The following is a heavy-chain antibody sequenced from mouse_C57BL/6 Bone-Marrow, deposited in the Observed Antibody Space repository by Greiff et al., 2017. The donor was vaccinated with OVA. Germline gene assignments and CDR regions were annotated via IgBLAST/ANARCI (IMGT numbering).Heavy chain of an antibody. CDR2: FHPYNDDT. CDR1: GYTFTTYP. J-gene: IGHJ3*01. D-gene: IGHD1-1*01. V-gene: IGHV1-47*01. CDR3: ARRTGSSYEAWFAY. Sequence: VKLMESGAELVKPGASVKMSCKASGYTFTTYPIEWMKQNHGKSLEWIGNFHPYNDDTKYNEKFKGKATLTVEKSSSTVYLELSRLTSDDSAVYYCARRTGSSYEAWFAYWGQGTLVTVSA.